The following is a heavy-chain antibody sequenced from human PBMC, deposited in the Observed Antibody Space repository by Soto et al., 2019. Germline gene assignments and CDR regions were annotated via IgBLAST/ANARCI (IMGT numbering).Heavy chain of an antibody. V-gene: IGHV1-3*01. CDR1: GYTFTSYA. CDR3: ARGGEWELRLPYYFDY. J-gene: IGHJ4*02. D-gene: IGHD1-26*01. CDR2: INAGNGNT. Sequence: QVPLVQSGAEVKKPGASVKVSCKASGYTFTSYAMHWVRQAPGQRLEWMGWINAGNGNTKYSQKFQGRVTITRDTSASTAYMELSSLRSEDTAVYYCARGGEWELRLPYYFDYWGQGTLVTVSS.